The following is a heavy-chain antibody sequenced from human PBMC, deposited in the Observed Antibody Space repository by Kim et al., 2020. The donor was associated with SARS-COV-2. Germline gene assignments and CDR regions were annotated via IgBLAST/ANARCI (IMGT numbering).Heavy chain of an antibody. CDR3: ARDLRSYYGSGSYYYSGRGYYYYYGMDV. D-gene: IGHD3-10*01. Sequence: ASVKVSCKASGYTFTSYGISWVRQAPGQGLEWMGWISAYNGNTNYAQKLQGRVTMTTDTSTSTAYMELRSLRSDDTAVYYCARDLRSYYGSGSYYYSGRGYYYYYGMDVWGQETTVTVSS. V-gene: IGHV1-18*01. CDR1: GYTFTSYG. CDR2: ISAYNGNT. J-gene: IGHJ6*02.